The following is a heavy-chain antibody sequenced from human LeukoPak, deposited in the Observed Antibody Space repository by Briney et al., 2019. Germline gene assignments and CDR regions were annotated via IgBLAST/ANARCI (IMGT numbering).Heavy chain of an antibody. CDR2: ISSSGSTI. CDR1: GFTFSSYE. CDR3: ARSTAGAVAGQYYYYYYMDV. V-gene: IGHV3-48*03. D-gene: IGHD6-19*01. Sequence: GGSLRLSCAASGFTFSSYEMNWVRQAPGKGLEWVSYISSSGSTIYYADSVKGRFTISRDNAKNSLYLQMNSLRAEDTAFYYCARSTAGAVAGQYYYYYYMDVWGKGTTVTVSS. J-gene: IGHJ6*03.